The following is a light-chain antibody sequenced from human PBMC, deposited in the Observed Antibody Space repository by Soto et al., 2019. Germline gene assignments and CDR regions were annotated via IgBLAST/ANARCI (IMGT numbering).Light chain of an antibody. J-gene: IGKJ2*01. Sequence: EIVMTQSPATLSVAPGERATLSCRATQSLGSNLAWYDQRPGQAPRLLIYGASTRATDIPARFSGSGSGTEFTLTISSLQSEDVAVYYCQQYINWPYTFGQGTKLEIE. V-gene: IGKV3D-15*01. CDR2: GAS. CDR1: QSLGSN. CDR3: QQYINWPYT.